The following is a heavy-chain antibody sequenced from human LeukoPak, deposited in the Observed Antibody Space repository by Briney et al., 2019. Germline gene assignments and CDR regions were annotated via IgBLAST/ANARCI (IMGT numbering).Heavy chain of an antibody. Sequence: SETLSLTCTVSGGSISSYYWSWIRQPPGKGLGWIGYIYYSGSTNYNPSLKSRVTISVDTSKNQFSLKLSSVTAADTAVYYCARSGYRRGWFDYWGQGTLVTVSS. CDR3: ARSGYRRGWFDY. V-gene: IGHV4-59*01. CDR1: GGSISSYY. CDR2: IYYSGST. J-gene: IGHJ4*02. D-gene: IGHD5-18*01.